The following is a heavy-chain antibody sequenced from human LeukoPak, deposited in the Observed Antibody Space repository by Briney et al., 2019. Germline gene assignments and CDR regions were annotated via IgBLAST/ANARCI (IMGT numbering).Heavy chain of an antibody. D-gene: IGHD3-3*01. J-gene: IGHJ5*02. Sequence: GASVKVSCKASGYTFTSYGISWVRQAPGQGLEWMGWISAYNGNTNYAQKLQGRVTMTTDTSTSTAYMELRNLRSDDTAVYYCARVRGHYDFWSGYYFNNWFDPWGQGTLVTVSS. V-gene: IGHV1-18*01. CDR1: GYTFTSYG. CDR3: ARVRGHYDFWSGYYFNNWFDP. CDR2: ISAYNGNT.